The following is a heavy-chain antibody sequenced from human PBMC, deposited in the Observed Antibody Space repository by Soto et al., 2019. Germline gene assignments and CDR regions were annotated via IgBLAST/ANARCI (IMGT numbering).Heavy chain of an antibody. V-gene: IGHV1-3*01. CDR3: ARESRQYPNFFPN. Sequence: QVHLVQSGAEVKKPGASVKVSCKTSGYPFPSFEVHWVRQAPGQRPEWMGGISNAGSGSTKYSQKFQDRLTNTGDRRATTILILTSSLTTEVPAIIHWARESRQYPNFFPNWGQGTLV. D-gene: IGHD2-2*02. CDR2: ISNAGSGST. CDR1: GYPFPSFE. J-gene: IGHJ4*02.